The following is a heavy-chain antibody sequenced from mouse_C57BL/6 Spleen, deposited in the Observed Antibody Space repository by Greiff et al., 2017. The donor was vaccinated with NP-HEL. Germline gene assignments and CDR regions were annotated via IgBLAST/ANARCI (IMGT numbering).Heavy chain of an antibody. CDR3: ARLDLRDYYGDY. CDR1: GYTFTSYW. D-gene: IGHD1-1*01. CDR2: IDPSDSET. Sequence: VQLQQPGAELVRPGSSVKLSCKASGYTFTSYWMPWVKQRPIQGLEWIGNIDPSDSETHYNQKFKDKATLTVDKSSSTAYMQLSSLTSEDSAVYYCARLDLRDYYGDYWGQGTTLTVSS. V-gene: IGHV1-52*01. J-gene: IGHJ2*01.